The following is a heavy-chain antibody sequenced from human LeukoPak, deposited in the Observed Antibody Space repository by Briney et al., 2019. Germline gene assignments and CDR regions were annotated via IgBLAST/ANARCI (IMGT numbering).Heavy chain of an antibody. D-gene: IGHD3-10*01. V-gene: IGHV3-30*03. CDR3: AATIRFGEFTFDY. Sequence: GGSLRLSCAASGFTFSRYGMHWVRQAPGKGLEWVTIISYDEINKYYADSVKGRFTISRDNSKNTLYLQMHSLRADDTAVHYCAATIRFGEFTFDYWGQGTLVTVSS. CDR1: GFTFSRYG. CDR2: ISYDEINK. J-gene: IGHJ4*02.